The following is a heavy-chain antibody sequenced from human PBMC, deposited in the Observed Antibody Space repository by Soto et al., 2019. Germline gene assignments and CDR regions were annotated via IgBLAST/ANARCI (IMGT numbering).Heavy chain of an antibody. CDR1: GFTVSSYR. CDR2: IYSAGSA. D-gene: IGHD6-13*01. V-gene: IGHV3-66*01. Sequence: GGSLRLSCAASGFTVSSYRMSWVRQAPGKGLEWISVIYSAGSADFADSVKGRFTISRDNSKNTLYLQMSSLRADDTAVYYCARGRGAAADYFDFWGQGTLVTVSS. CDR3: ARGRGAAADYFDF. J-gene: IGHJ4*02.